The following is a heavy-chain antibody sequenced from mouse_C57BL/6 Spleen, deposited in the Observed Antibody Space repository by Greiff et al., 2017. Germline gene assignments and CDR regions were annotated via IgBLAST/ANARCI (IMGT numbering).Heavy chain of an antibody. CDR2: ISYDGSN. CDR3: ARDRKLRPLDY. CDR1: GYSITSGYY. Sequence: EVQLQQSGPGLVKPSQSLSLTCSVTGYSITSGYYWNWIRQFPGNKLEWMGYISYDGSNNYNPSLKNRISITRDTSKNQFFLKLNSVTTEDTATYYCARDRKLRPLDYWGQGTTLTVSS. D-gene: IGHD1-2*01. V-gene: IGHV3-6*01. J-gene: IGHJ2*01.